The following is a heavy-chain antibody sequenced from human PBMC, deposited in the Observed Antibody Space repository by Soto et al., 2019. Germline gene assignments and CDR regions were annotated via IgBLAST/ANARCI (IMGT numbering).Heavy chain of an antibody. CDR3: ARDSGRGYSYGYPFGYFDY. CDR2: IYYSGST. D-gene: IGHD5-18*01. J-gene: IGHJ4*02. Sequence: SETLSLTCAVSGGSISSSNWWSWVRQPPGKGLEWIGYIYYSGSTYYNPSLKSRVTISVDTSKNQFSLKLSSVTAADTAVYYCARDSGRGYSYGYPFGYFDYWGQGTLVTVSS. CDR1: GGSISSSNW. V-gene: IGHV4-4*02.